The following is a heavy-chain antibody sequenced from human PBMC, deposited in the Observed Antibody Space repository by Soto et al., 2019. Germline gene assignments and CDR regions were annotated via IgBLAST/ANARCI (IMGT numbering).Heavy chain of an antibody. Sequence: QVQLVQSGAEVKKHGSSVKVSCKASGGTFSSYAISWVRQAPGQGLEWMGGIIPIFGTANYAQKFQGRVTITAAESTSKAYMELSSLRSEDTAVYYCARTSQAGGYSDPNYFDYWGQGTLVTVSS. D-gene: IGHD5-18*01. CDR2: IIPIFGTA. J-gene: IGHJ4*02. V-gene: IGHV1-69*12. CDR3: ARTSQAGGYSDPNYFDY. CDR1: GGTFSSYA.